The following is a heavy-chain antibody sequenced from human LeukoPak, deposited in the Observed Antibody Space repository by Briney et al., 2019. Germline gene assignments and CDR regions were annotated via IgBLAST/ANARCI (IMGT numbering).Heavy chain of an antibody. CDR2: IYWNDDK. CDR3: ARGRRVGLIFPY. J-gene: IGHJ4*02. CDR1: GFSLSTRGVG. D-gene: IGHD1-14*01. Sequence: KESGPTLVKPTQTLTLTCTFSGFSLSTRGVGVGWIRQPPGKALEWLALIYWNDDKRYSPSLKSRLTITKDTSKNQVVLTMTNMDPVDTATYYCARGRRVGLIFPYWGQGTLVTVSS. V-gene: IGHV2-5*01.